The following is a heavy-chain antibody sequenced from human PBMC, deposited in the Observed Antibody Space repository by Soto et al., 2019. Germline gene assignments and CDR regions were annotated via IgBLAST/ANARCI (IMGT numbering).Heavy chain of an antibody. CDR3: AFIPAAFNWFDP. J-gene: IGHJ5*02. CDR2: IIPIFGTA. CDR1: GGTFSSYA. V-gene: IGHV1-69*13. Sequence: GASVKVSCKASGGTFSSYAISWVRQAPGQGLEWMGGIIPIFGTANYAQKFQGRVTITADESTSTAYMELSSLRSEDTAVYYCAFIPAAFNWFDPWGQGTLVTVSS. D-gene: IGHD2-2*01.